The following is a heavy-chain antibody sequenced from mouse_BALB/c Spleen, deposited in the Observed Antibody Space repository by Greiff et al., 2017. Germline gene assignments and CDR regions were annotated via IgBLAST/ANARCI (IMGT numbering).Heavy chain of an antibody. Sequence: DVKLQESGGGLVQPGGSLKLSCAASGFTFSSYTMSWVRQTPEKRLEWVAYISNGGGSTYYPDTVKGRFTISRDNAKNTLYLQMSSLKSEDTAMYYCARHTTATRYAMDYWGQGTSVTVSS. CDR1: GFTFSSYT. V-gene: IGHV5-12-2*01. J-gene: IGHJ4*01. CDR3: ARHTTATRYAMDY. CDR2: ISNGGGST. D-gene: IGHD1-2*01.